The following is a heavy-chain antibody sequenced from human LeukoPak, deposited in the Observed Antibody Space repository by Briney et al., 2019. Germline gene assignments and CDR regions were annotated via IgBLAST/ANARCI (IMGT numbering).Heavy chain of an antibody. J-gene: IGHJ4*02. CDR3: ARVSDIVVVPAAVAYFDY. CDR1: GGSISSHY. D-gene: IGHD2-2*01. CDR2: IYYSGST. Sequence: PSETLSLTCTVSGGSISSHYWSWIRQPPGKGLEWIGYIYYSGSTNYNPSLKSRVTISVDTSKNQFSLKLSSVTAADTAVYYCARVSDIVVVPAAVAYFDYWGQGTLVTVSS. V-gene: IGHV4-59*11.